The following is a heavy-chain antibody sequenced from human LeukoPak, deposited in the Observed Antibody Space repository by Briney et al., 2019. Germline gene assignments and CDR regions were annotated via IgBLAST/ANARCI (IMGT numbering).Heavy chain of an antibody. CDR3: ARDHSQYSGTYHGY. CDR1: GFTFSGFA. V-gene: IGHV3-33*01. D-gene: IGHD1-26*01. Sequence: GGSLRLSCAASGFTFSGFAMHWVRQAPGKGLEWVAVIWYDGSNKYYADSVKGRFTISRDDSKNTLYLQMNSLRAEDTAVYYCARDHSQYSGTYHGYWGQGTLVTVSS. CDR2: IWYDGSNK. J-gene: IGHJ4*02.